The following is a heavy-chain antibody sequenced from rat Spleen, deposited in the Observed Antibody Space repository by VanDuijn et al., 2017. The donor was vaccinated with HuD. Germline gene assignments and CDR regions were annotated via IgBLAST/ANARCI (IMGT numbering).Heavy chain of an antibody. CDR2: INSAGTT. CDR3: ARYRDSYDHVVIFDF. J-gene: IGHJ2*01. V-gene: IGHV3-3*01. CDR1: GHDITSSYR. D-gene: IGHD1-1*01. Sequence: EVQLQESGPGLVKPSQSLSLNCSVTGHDITSSYRWNWIRKFPGNKLEWMGYINSAGTTNYNPVRKSRISITRETSKNHFFLYLNSVTTEDTATYYCARYRDSYDHVVIFDFWGQGVMVTVSS.